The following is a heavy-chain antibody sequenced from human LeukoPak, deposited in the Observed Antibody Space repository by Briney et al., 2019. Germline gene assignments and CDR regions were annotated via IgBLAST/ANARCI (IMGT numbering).Heavy chain of an antibody. CDR2: LNSDGSSS. J-gene: IGHJ4*02. V-gene: IGHV3-74*01. CDR3: AKGLSGSKYFDY. Sequence: GGSLRLSCAASGFTFNNYWMHWVRQAPGKGLVWVSRLNSDGSSSAFADSMKGRFTISRDNSKNTLYLQMNNLRAEDTAIYYCAKGLSGSKYFDYWGQGTLVTVSS. D-gene: IGHD1-26*01. CDR1: GFTFNNYW.